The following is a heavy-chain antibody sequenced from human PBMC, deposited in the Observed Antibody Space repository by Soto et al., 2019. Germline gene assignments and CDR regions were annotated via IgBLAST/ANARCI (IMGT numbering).Heavy chain of an antibody. CDR3: ASSGRIAARPDLYNEYYYYYMDV. J-gene: IGHJ6*03. D-gene: IGHD6-6*01. CDR2: IIPILGIA. CDR1: GGTFSSYT. Sequence: ASVKVSCKASGGTFSSYTISWVRQAPGQGLEWMGRIIPILGIANYAQKFQGRVTITADKSTSTAYMELSSLRSEDTAVYYCASSGRIAARPDLYNEYYYYYMDVWGKGTTVTVSS. V-gene: IGHV1-69*02.